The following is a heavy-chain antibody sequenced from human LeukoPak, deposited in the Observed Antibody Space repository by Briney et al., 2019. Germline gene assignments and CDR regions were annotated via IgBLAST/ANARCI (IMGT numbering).Heavy chain of an antibody. CDR1: GDAFTSYY. J-gene: IGHJ4*02. D-gene: IGHD2-21*02. CDR2: INPSGGST. V-gene: IGHV1-46*01. Sequence: ASVKVSCKASGDAFTSYYMHWVRQAPGQGLEWVGIINPSGGSTNYAQKFQARVTMTKDTSTSTVYMELSSLRSEDTAVYYCAQAVVTAIYYFDYWGQGTLVTVSS. CDR3: AQAVVTAIYYFDY.